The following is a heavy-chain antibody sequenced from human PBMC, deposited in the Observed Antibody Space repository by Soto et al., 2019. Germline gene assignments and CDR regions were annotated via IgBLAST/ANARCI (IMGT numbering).Heavy chain of an antibody. J-gene: IGHJ4*02. CDR1: GFTFSSYG. V-gene: IGHV3-30*18. D-gene: IGHD3-22*01. CDR2: ISYDGSNK. Sequence: VQLVESGGGVVQPGRSLRLSCAASGFTFSSYGMHWVRQAPGKGLEWVAVISYDGSNKYYADSVKGRFTISRDNSKNTLYLQMNSLRAEDTAVYYCAKEGPGVIVVGTYFDYWGQGTLVTVSS. CDR3: AKEGPGVIVVGTYFDY.